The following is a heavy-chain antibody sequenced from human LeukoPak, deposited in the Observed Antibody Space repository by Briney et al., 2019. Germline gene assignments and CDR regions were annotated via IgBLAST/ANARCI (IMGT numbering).Heavy chain of an antibody. CDR3: ARGDSSGYYQNDAFDI. CDR2: ISSSSSYI. V-gene: IGHV3-21*01. J-gene: IGHJ3*02. CDR1: GFTFSSYS. Sequence: GGSLRLSCAASGFTFSSYSMNWVRQAPGKGLEWVSSISSSSSYIYYADSVKGRFTISRDNAKKSLYLQMNSLRAEDTAVYYCARGDSSGYYQNDAFDIWGQGAMVTVSS. D-gene: IGHD3-22*01.